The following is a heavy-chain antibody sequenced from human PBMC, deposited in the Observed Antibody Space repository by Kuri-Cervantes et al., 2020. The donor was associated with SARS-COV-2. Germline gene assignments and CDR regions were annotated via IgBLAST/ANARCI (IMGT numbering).Heavy chain of an antibody. Sequence: SVKVSCKASGYTFTSYGISWVRQAPGQGLEWMGGIIPIFGTANYAQKFQGRVTITADESTSTAYMELSSLRSEDTAVYYCARVSGSYFLLVYWGQGTLVTVSS. CDR1: GYTFTSYG. CDR2: IIPIFGTA. J-gene: IGHJ4*02. D-gene: IGHD1-26*01. V-gene: IGHV1-69*13. CDR3: ARVSGSYFLLVY.